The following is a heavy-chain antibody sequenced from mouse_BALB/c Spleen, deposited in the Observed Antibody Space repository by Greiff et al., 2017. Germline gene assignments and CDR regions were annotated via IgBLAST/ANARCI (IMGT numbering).Heavy chain of an antibody. Sequence: EVQLVESGGGLVQPKGSLKLSCAASGFTFNTYAMNWVRQAPGKGLEWVARIRSKSNNYATYYADSVKDRFTISRDDSQSMLYLQMNNLKTEDTAMYYCVRHATTATSWFAYWGQGTLVTVSA. J-gene: IGHJ3*01. V-gene: IGHV10-1*02. CDR1: GFTFNTYA. CDR3: VRHATTATSWFAY. CDR2: IRSKSNNYAT. D-gene: IGHD1-2*01.